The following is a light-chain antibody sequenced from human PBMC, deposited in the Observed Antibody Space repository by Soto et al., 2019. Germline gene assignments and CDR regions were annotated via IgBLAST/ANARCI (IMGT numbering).Light chain of an antibody. CDR3: QHPKWA. V-gene: IGKV1-9*01. Sequence: IPLTQSPSSLSASVGDRVTITCRAGQDISGYVAWYQQRPGRAPQLLIYAASALQTGVPSRFSGSGSGTDFTLTITSLQPEDFGTYYCQHPKWAFGQGTTVEI. J-gene: IGKJ1*01. CDR1: QDISGY. CDR2: AAS.